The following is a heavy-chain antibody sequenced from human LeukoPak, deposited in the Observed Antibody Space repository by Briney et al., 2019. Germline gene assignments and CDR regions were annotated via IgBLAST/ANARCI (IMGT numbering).Heavy chain of an antibody. CDR2: IFTTGGT. J-gene: IGHJ5*02. V-gene: IGHV4-4*07. CDR1: GGSLSSYY. D-gene: IGHD3-10*01. CDR3: ARGDGSTMIRGVSRYGWLDP. Sequence: SETLSLTCSVSGGSLSSYYWTWLRQPAGKGREGIGRIFTTGGTNYDPSLMSRVTMSVDTSKNQFSLKMRSVTPADTAVYYCARGDGSTMIRGVSRYGWLDPWGQGTLVTVSS.